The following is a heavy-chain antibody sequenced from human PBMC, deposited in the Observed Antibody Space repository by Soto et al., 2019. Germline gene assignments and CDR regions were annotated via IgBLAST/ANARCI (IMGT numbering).Heavy chain of an antibody. CDR1: GFTFSSYS. V-gene: IGHV3-48*02. CDR2: ISSSSSTT. Sequence: PGGSLRLSCAASGFTFSSYSMNWVRQAPGKGLEWVSYISSSSSTTYYADSVKGRFTISRDNAKNSLYLQMSSLRDEDTAVYYCARDQAYLELAVAGTHKSDYFDYWGQGTLVTVSS. CDR3: ARDQAYLELAVAGTHKSDYFDY. D-gene: IGHD6-19*01. J-gene: IGHJ4*02.